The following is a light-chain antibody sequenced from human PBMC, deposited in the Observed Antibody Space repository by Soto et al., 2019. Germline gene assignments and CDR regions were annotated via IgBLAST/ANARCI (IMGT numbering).Light chain of an antibody. CDR3: QNYHLALGT. CDR1: QDIINH. V-gene: IGKV1-27*01. Sequence: DIQMTQSPSSLSASVGDTVTITCRASQDIINHLAWYQQRPGKVPNLLIYGASTLHSGVPSRFRGSGSGTHFTLTISSLQPDDVATYYCQNYHLALGTFGQGTRLEIK. J-gene: IGKJ5*01. CDR2: GAS.